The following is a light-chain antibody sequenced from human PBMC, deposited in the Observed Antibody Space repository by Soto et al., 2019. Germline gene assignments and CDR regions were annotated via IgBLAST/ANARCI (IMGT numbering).Light chain of an antibody. J-gene: IGLJ1*01. CDR3: SSYTSSSTLETV. CDR1: SSDVGGYNY. CDR2: DVS. Sequence: QSALTQPDSVSGSPGQSITISCTGTSSDVGGYNYVSWYQQHPGKAPKLMIYDVSNRPSGVSNRFSGSKSGNTASLTISGLQAEDEADYYCSSYTSSSTLETVFGTGTKLTVL. V-gene: IGLV2-14*01.